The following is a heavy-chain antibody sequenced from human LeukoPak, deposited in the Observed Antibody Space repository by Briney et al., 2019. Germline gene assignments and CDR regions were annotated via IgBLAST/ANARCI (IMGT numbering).Heavy chain of an antibody. V-gene: IGHV3-11*01. Sequence: GGSLRLSCAASGLRFSDYYVSWIRQAPGKGLQWVSYISSGGDIMHYADSVKGRFTSSRDNAKYSGYLEMNSLGAEDTAVYYCATNLIGAGEYFQQWGQGTLVTVSS. J-gene: IGHJ1*01. CDR3: ATNLIGAGEYFQQ. CDR1: GLRFSDYY. D-gene: IGHD2/OR15-2a*01. CDR2: ISSGGDIM.